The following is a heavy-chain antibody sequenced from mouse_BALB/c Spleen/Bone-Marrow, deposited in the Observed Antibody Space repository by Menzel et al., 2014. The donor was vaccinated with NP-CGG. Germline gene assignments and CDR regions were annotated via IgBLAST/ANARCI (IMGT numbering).Heavy chain of an antibody. CDR3: TRYGNYYFDY. D-gene: IGHD2-1*01. Sequence: VKLVESGAELVKPWASVKSSCKASGYTFTSYYMYWVKQRPGQGLEWIGEINPSNGGTNFNEKFKSKATLTVDKSSSTAYMQLSSLTSEDSAVYNCTRYGNYYFDYWGQGTTLTISS. V-gene: IGHV1S81*02. CDR1: GYTFTSYY. J-gene: IGHJ2*01. CDR2: INPSNGGT.